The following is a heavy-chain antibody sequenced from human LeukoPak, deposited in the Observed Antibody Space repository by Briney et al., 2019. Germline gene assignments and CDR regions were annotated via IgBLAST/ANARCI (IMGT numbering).Heavy chain of an antibody. CDR2: ISWNSGSI. D-gene: IGHD5-18*01. V-gene: IGHV3-9*03. CDR3: AKDRSYGYTRGAFDI. Sequence: PGRSLGLSYAASGLTFDDYAMHWVRQAPGKGLEWVSGISWNSGSIGYADSVKGRFTISRDNAKNSLYLQMNSLRAEDMALYYCAKDRSYGYTRGAFDIWGQGTMVTVSS. CDR1: GLTFDDYA. J-gene: IGHJ3*02.